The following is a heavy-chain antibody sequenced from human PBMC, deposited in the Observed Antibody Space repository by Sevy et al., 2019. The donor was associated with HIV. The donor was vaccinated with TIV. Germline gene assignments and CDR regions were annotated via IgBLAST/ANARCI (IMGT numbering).Heavy chain of an antibody. CDR1: GDSVSSNGAA. J-gene: IGHJ5*01. D-gene: IGHD4-17*01. CDR3: ATAVTTWDGSGGNCFAS. V-gene: IGHV6-1*01. CDR2: TYYRSKWYN. Sequence: SQTLSLTCAISGDSVSSNGAAWNWIRQSPSRGLEWLGRTYYRSKWYNNYAVSVKSRITINPDTSKNQFSLHLDSMTPEDTAVYYCATAVTTWDGSGGNCFASWGQGILVTDSS.